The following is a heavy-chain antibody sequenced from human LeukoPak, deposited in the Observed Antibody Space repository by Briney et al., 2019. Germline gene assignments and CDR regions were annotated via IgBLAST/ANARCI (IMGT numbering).Heavy chain of an antibody. Sequence: PGGSLRLSCAASGFSFINSWMHWVRQAPGKGLVWVSRINSDGTTTYYADSVKGRFTISRDNAKITLFLQMISLRPEYTALYYCASDPYLANFWTGYPHYWGQGTLVTVSS. CDR2: INSDGTTT. CDR3: ASDPYLANFWTGYPHY. J-gene: IGHJ4*02. V-gene: IGHV3-74*01. CDR1: GFSFINSW. D-gene: IGHD3/OR15-3a*01.